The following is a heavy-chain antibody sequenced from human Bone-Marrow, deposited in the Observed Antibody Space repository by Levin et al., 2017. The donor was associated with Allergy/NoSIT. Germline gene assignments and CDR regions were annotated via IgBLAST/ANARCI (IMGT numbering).Heavy chain of an antibody. CDR3: ARDTSSVTEGALYSYYGLDV. J-gene: IGHJ6*01. CDR1: GYTFTNYY. V-gene: IGHV1-46*01. D-gene: IGHD2-21*02. CDR2: MHPTSGTT. Sequence: ASVKVSCKASGYTFTNYYIHWVRQAPGHGLEWMGIMHPTSGTTVYAQMFQGRVAMTSDPSTTTVSMELSSLRFEDTARYFCARDTSSVTEGALYSYYGLDVWGQGTTVTVSS.